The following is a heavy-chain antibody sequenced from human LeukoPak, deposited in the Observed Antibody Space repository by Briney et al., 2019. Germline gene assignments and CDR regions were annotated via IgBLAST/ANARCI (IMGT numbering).Heavy chain of an antibody. Sequence: GGSLRLSCAASGFTFSSYAMSWVRQAPGKGLEWVPAISGSGGSTYYADSVKGRFTISRDNSKNTLYLQMNSLRAEDTAVYYCVKDIVATIDYDYWGQGTLVTVSS. CDR2: ISGSGGST. CDR3: VKDIVATIDYDY. V-gene: IGHV3-23*01. J-gene: IGHJ4*02. D-gene: IGHD5-12*01. CDR1: GFTFSSYA.